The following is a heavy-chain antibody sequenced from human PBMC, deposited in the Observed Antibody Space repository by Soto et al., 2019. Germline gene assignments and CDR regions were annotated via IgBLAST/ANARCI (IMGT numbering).Heavy chain of an antibody. D-gene: IGHD6-19*01. CDR1: GYTLTELS. CDR2: FDPEDGET. V-gene: IGHV1-24*01. J-gene: IGHJ4*02. Sequence: EASVKVSCTPSGYTLTELSMHWVRQAPGKGLERMGGFDPEDGETIYAQKFQGRVTMTEDTSTDTAYMELSSLRSEDTAVYYCATSLGPVAGYFDYWGQGTLVTVSS. CDR3: ATSLGPVAGYFDY.